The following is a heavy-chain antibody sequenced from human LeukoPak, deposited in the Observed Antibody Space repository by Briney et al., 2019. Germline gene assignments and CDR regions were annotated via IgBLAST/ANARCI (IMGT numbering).Heavy chain of an antibody. Sequence: GGSLRLSCAASGFTFSSYSMNWVRQAPGKGLEWVSSISSRSSYIYYADSVKGRFTISRDNAKNSLYLQMNSLRAEDTAVYYCARDPDGYYDYVWGSYRYAYFDYWGQGTLVTVSS. J-gene: IGHJ4*02. CDR1: GFTFSSYS. V-gene: IGHV3-21*01. CDR2: ISSRSSYI. CDR3: ARDPDGYYDYVWGSYRYAYFDY. D-gene: IGHD3-16*02.